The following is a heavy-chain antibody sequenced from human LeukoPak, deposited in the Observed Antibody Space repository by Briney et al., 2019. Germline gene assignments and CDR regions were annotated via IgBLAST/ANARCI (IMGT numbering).Heavy chain of an antibody. CDR3: ARARYCSGTSCAVDY. CDR1: GFTFSSYG. Sequence: PGRSLRLSCAASGFTFSSYGMHWVRQAPGKGLERVAVISYDGSNKYYADSVKGRFTISRDNSKNTLYLQMNSLRAEDTAVFYCARARYCSGTSCAVDYWGQGTLVTVSS. V-gene: IGHV3-30*03. J-gene: IGHJ4*02. D-gene: IGHD2-2*01. CDR2: ISYDGSNK.